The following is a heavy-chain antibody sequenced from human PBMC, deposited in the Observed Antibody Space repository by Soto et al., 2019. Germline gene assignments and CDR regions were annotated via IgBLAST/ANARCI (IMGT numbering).Heavy chain of an antibody. CDR1: GGSISSYY. D-gene: IGHD6-13*01. V-gene: IGHV4-59*01. CDR2: IYYSGST. CDR3: ARGVYSSSWDAYYYYYYMDV. Sequence: SETLSLTCTVSGGSISSYYWSWIRQPPGKGLEWIGYIYYSGSTNYNPSLKSRVTISVDTSKNQFSLKLSSVTAADTAVYYCARGVYSSSWDAYYYYYYMDVWGKGTTVTVSS. J-gene: IGHJ6*03.